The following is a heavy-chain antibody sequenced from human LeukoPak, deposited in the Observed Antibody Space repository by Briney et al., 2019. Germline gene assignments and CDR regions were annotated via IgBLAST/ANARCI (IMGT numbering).Heavy chain of an antibody. Sequence: SQTLSLTCTVSGGSISSGSYYWSWIRQPAGKGLEWIGRIYTSGSTNYNPSLKSRVTISVDTSKNQFSLKPSSVTAADTAVYYCAREYGSGSYWVRAFDIWGQGTMVTVSS. J-gene: IGHJ3*02. CDR2: IYTSGST. V-gene: IGHV4-61*02. D-gene: IGHD3-10*01. CDR1: GGSISSGSYY. CDR3: AREYGSGSYWVRAFDI.